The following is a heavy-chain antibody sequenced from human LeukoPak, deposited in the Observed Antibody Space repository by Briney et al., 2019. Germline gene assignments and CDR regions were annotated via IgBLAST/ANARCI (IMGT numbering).Heavy chain of an antibody. J-gene: IGHJ4*02. Sequence: GGSLRLSCAASGFTFSSCPMTWVRQAPGKGLEWVSAISGSGSSTYYADSVKGRFTISRDNSKNTLYLQMNSLRAEDTAVYYCAKGGSGTYYGIDYWGQGALVTVSS. CDR1: GFTFSSCP. V-gene: IGHV3-23*01. D-gene: IGHD1-26*01. CDR2: ISGSGSST. CDR3: AKGGSGTYYGIDY.